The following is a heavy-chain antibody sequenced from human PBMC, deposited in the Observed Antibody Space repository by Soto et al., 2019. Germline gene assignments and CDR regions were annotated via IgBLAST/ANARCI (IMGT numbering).Heavy chain of an antibody. CDR3: TTKPGGATPEIYYYYYGMDV. V-gene: IGHV3-15*07. CDR2: IKSKTDGGTT. J-gene: IGHJ6*02. D-gene: IGHD3-10*01. Sequence: GGSLRLSCAASGFSFRNAGMNWVRQAPGKGLEWVGRIKSKTDGGTTDYAAPVKGRFTISRDDSKNTLYLQMNSLKTEDTAVYYCTTKPGGATPEIYYYYYGMDVWGQGTTVTVSS. CDR1: GFSFRNAG.